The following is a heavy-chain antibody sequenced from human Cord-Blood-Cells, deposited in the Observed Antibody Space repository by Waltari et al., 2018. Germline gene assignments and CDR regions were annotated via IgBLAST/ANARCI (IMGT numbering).Heavy chain of an antibody. V-gene: IGHV3-53*01. D-gene: IGHD3-3*01. Sequence: EVQLVESGGGLIQPGGSLRLSCAASGFTVSSNYMSWVRQAPGKGLEWVSVIDSGGSTYYADSVKGRFTISRDNSKNTLYLQMNSLRAEDTAVYYCARDTGDFWSGYYDYWGQGTLVTVSS. CDR2: IDSGGST. CDR3: ARDTGDFWSGYYDY. CDR1: GFTVSSNY. J-gene: IGHJ4*02.